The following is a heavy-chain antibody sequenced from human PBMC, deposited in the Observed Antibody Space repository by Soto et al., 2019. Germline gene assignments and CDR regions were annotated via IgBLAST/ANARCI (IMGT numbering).Heavy chain of an antibody. CDR2: IYYSGST. CDR1: GGSISSGGYY. J-gene: IGHJ5*02. V-gene: IGHV4-31*03. D-gene: IGHD6-6*01. CDR3: SRWSVLDPGWFDP. Sequence: SETLSLTCTVSGGSISSGGYYWSWIRQHPGKGLEWIGYIYYSGSTYYNPSLKSRVTISVDTSKNQFSLKLSSVTAADTAVYYCSRWSVLDPGWFDPWGQGTLVPGSS.